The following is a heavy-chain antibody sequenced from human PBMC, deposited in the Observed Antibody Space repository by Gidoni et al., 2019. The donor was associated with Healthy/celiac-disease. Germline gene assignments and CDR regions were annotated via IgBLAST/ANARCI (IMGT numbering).Heavy chain of an antibody. CDR1: GFTFSSYA. V-gene: IGHV3-23*04. Sequence: EVQLVGSGGGLVQPGGSLRLSWSAPGFTFSSYAMSWVRQAPGKGLEWVSAISGSGGSTYYADSVKGRFTISRDNSKNTLYLQMNSLRAEDTAVYYCARPSRDGYNYWGQGTLVTVSS. CDR3: ARPSRDGYNY. D-gene: IGHD5-12*01. J-gene: IGHJ4*02. CDR2: ISGSGGST.